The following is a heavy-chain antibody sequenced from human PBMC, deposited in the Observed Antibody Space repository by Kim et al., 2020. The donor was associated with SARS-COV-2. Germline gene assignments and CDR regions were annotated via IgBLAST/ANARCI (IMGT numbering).Heavy chain of an antibody. V-gene: IGHV3-7*03. J-gene: IGHJ2*01. CDR1: EFMYDLYW. Sequence: GGSLRLSCAASEFMYDLYWMHWVRQAPGKGLEWVANIKSDGSQTYYVDSVKGRFTISRDNAKKSLYLQMNSLKVDDTAVYYCARGSVVVTANLERHWYFDLWGRGATVSVSS. CDR2: IKSDGSQT. D-gene: IGHD2-21*02. CDR3: ARGSVVVTANLERHWYFDL.